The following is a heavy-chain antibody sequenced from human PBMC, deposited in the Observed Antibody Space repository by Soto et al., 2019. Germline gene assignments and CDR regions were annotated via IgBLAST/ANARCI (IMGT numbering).Heavy chain of an antibody. Sequence: PSENMSLTWTVSGGYISSSSYYWGWNRQPPGKGLEWIGSIYYSGSTYYNPSLKSRVTISVDTSKNQFSLKLSSVTASDTAVYFCARVQIQELENILNYWCQGTLVTVS. J-gene: IGHJ4*02. CDR2: IYYSGST. CDR1: GGYISSSSYY. V-gene: IGHV4-39*07. CDR3: ARVQIQELENILNY. D-gene: IGHD3-9*01.